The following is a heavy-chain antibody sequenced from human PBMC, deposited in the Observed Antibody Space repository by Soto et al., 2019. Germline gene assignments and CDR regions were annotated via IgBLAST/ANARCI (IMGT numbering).Heavy chain of an antibody. CDR2: IIPIFGTA. CDR1: GGTFSSYA. V-gene: IGHV1-69*13. J-gene: IGHJ4*02. D-gene: IGHD6-13*01. Sequence: ASVKVSCKASGGTFSSYAISWVRQAPGQGLEWMGGIIPIFGTANYAQKFQGRVTITADESTSTAYMELSSLRPEDTAVYYCARVEASLIAAPPHWGQGTLVTVS. CDR3: ARVEASLIAAPPH.